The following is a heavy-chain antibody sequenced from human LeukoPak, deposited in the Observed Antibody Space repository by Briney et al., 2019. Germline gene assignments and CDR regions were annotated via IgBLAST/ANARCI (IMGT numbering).Heavy chain of an antibody. CDR2: INHSGGT. Sequence: SETLSLTCAVYGGSFSGYYWSWIRQPPGKGLEWIGEINHSGGTNYNPSLKSRVTISVDTSKNQFSLKLSSVTAADTAVYYCARFNTAMAVDYWGQGTLVTVSS. D-gene: IGHD5-18*01. CDR1: GGSFSGYY. V-gene: IGHV4-34*01. CDR3: ARFNTAMAVDY. J-gene: IGHJ4*02.